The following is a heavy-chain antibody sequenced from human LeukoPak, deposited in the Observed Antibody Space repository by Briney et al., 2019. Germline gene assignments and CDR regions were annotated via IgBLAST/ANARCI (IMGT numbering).Heavy chain of an antibody. CDR3: ARGDQLLSRYYYYYMDV. Sequence: SETLSLTCTVSGGSISSYYWSWIRQPPGKGLEWIGYIYHSGSTNYNPSLKSRVTISVDTSKNQFSLKVSSVTAADTAVYYCARGDQLLSRYYYYYMDVWGKGTTVTVSS. CDR2: IYHSGST. V-gene: IGHV4-59*01. D-gene: IGHD2-2*01. J-gene: IGHJ6*03. CDR1: GGSISSYY.